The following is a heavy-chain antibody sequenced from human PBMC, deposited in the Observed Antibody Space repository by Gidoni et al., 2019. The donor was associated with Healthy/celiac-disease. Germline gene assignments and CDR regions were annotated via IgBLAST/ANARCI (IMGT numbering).Heavy chain of an antibody. D-gene: IGHD3-10*01. Sequence: EVQLLESGGGLVQPGGSLRLSCAAAGCTFSSFAMSWVRQAPGRGLEWVSAISGSGGSTYYADSVKGRFTISRDNSKNTLYLQMNSRRAEDTAVYYCAKGVWGSGGDYWGQGTLVTVSS. J-gene: IGHJ4*02. V-gene: IGHV3-23*01. CDR1: GCTFSSFA. CDR3: AKGVWGSGGDY. CDR2: ISGSGGST.